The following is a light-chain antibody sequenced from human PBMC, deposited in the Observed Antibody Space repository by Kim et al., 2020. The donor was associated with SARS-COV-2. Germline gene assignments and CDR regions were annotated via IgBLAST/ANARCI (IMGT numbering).Light chain of an antibody. V-gene: IGLV2-14*01. CDR3: SSYTSSSLWV. CDR1: SSDVGGYKY. Sequence: QSALTQPASVSGSPGQSITISCTGTSSDVGGYKYVSWYQQHPGKAPKLVIYDVSKRPSGVSNRLSGSKSGNTASLTISGLQAEDEADYYCSSYTSSSLWVFGGGTQLTVL. CDR2: DVS. J-gene: IGLJ3*02.